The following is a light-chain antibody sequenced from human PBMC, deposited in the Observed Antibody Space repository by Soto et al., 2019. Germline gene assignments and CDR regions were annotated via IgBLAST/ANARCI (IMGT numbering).Light chain of an antibody. Sequence: DIVMIQSPLALPVTPGEPASISCRSSQSLRHSNGYNYLDWYLQQPGQSPQLLTFLRSNRASGVPDRFSGSGSGTASTLKISRVEAGDGGIYDYMQSLHAPQLTFGGGTRVEIK. CDR2: LRS. J-gene: IGKJ4*01. V-gene: IGKV2-28*01. CDR3: MQSLHAPQLT. CDR1: QSLRHSNGYNY.